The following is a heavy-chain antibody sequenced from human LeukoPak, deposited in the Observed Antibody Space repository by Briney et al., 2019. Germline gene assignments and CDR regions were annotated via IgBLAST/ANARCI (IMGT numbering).Heavy chain of an antibody. CDR3: ARGDYYDSSGYGHLPYFDY. CDR1: GGSISSGGYY. J-gene: IGHJ4*02. V-gene: IGHV4-31*03. Sequence: SETLSLTCTVSGGSISSGGYYWSWIRQHPGKGLEWIGYIYYSGSTYYNPSLKSRVTISVDTSKNQFSLKLSSVTAADTAVYYRARGDYYDSSGYGHLPYFDYWGQGTLVTVSS. D-gene: IGHD3-22*01. CDR2: IYYSGST.